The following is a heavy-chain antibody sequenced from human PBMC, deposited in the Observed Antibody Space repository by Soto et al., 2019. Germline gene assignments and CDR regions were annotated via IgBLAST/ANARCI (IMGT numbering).Heavy chain of an antibody. J-gene: IGHJ4*02. V-gene: IGHV1-69*04. CDR3: ARDGLGTTSRYFAH. CDR1: GGTFTRYA. D-gene: IGHD6-19*01. CDR2: VIPVLGVA. Sequence: QVQLVQSGAEVQKPGSSVKVSCKASGGTFTRYAFNWVRQAPGRGLEWMGRVIPVLGVADYAQNFQDRVTITAYKSTSTVYMELSSLRSEDTALYYCARDGLGTTSRYFAHWGQGTRVTVSS.